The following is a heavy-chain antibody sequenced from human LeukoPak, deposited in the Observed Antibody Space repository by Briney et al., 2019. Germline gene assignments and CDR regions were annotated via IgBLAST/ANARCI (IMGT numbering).Heavy chain of an antibody. Sequence: GGSLRLSCAASGFTFNEYAMHWVRQAPGKGLEWISSINWKSDNLAYADSVKGRFTVSRDNARNSLHLQMNSLRIEDTALYFCVKDSAGESSDWLDSWGQGTLVTIAS. CDR3: VKDSAGESSDWLDS. V-gene: IGHV3-9*01. CDR1: GFTFNEYA. CDR2: INWKSDNL. J-gene: IGHJ5*01. D-gene: IGHD6-19*01.